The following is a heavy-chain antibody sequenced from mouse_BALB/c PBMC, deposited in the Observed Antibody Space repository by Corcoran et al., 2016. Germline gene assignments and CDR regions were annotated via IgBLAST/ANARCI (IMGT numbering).Heavy chain of an antibody. J-gene: IGHJ3*01. Sequence: GPLQRSGAELVKPGASVKLACNASDYTFSEYTIHWVKQRSGEGLEWIGWFYPRSKTAKYNEKFKDKATLPADQSSSTVYMELSRLTSEDSAVYFCARHAYSRDGGSAYWGQGTLVTVSA. CDR2: FYPRSKTA. V-gene: IGHV1-62-2*01. CDR1: DYTFSEYT. CDR3: ARHAYSRDGGSAY. D-gene: IGHD2-14*01.